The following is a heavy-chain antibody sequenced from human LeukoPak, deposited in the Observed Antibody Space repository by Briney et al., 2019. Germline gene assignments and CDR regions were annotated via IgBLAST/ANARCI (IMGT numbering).Heavy chain of an antibody. D-gene: IGHD2-8*01. V-gene: IGHV1-2*02. Sequence: ASVKVSCKASGHTFTGIYVHWVRQAPGQGLDWTGWINCNSGDIHYAQKFQGRVIMTRDTSSSTAYVDLSRLTSDDTAVYYCARGVGTSWFDPWGQGTLVTVSS. CDR1: GHTFTGIY. J-gene: IGHJ5*02. CDR2: INCNSGDI. CDR3: ARGVGTSWFDP.